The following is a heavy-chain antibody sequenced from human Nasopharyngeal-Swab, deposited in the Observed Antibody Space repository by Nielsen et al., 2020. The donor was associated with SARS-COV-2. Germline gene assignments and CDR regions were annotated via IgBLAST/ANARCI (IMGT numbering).Heavy chain of an antibody. CDR1: GFTFNNYN. V-gene: IGHV3-21*01. J-gene: IGHJ6*02. CDR2: ISGSSSYI. CDR3: ARDGLDYDFWSAYFMDV. Sequence: GGSLRLSCAASGFTFNNYNFNWVRQAPGKGLEWVSSISGSSSYIYYADSVKGRFTISRGNAKNSLYLQMNSLRAEDTAVYYCARDGLDYDFWSAYFMDVWGQGTTVTVSS. D-gene: IGHD3-3*01.